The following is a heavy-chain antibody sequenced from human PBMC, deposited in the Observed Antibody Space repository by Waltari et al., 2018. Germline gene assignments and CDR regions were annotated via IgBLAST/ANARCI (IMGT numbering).Heavy chain of an antibody. Sequence: EVQLVESGGGLVQPGGSLRLFCGAAGFTFSRYWMSWVRQPPRKGLGWVANIKYDGSQKYYVDSVKGRFTISRDNAKNSVYLQMDSLRVEDTAVYYCAKSRGFEYWGQGTLITVSS. J-gene: IGHJ4*02. CDR3: AKSRGFEY. CDR2: IKYDGSQK. V-gene: IGHV3-7*01. CDR1: GFTFSRYW. D-gene: IGHD2-2*01.